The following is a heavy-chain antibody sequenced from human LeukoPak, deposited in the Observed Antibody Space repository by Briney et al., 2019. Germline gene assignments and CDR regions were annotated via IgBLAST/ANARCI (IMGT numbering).Heavy chain of an antibody. D-gene: IGHD3-10*02. Sequence: GGSLRLSCEASGFIFSDYYMTWIRQAPGKGLEWVSYISSSGNTIYYADSVKGRFTISRDNTKNSLYLQMNSLRAEDTAVYYCAELGITMIGGVWGKGTTVTISS. CDR3: AELGITMIGGV. CDR1: GFIFSDYY. CDR2: ISSSGNTI. J-gene: IGHJ6*04. V-gene: IGHV3-11*04.